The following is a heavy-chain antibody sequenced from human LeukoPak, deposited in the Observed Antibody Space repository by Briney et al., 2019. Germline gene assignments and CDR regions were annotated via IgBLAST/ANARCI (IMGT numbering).Heavy chain of an antibody. V-gene: IGHV1-2*02. CDR2: VNLNSGGT. D-gene: IGHD5-18*01. CDR3: ARVALAGSRIHLVDN. CDR1: GYTFTDYY. Sequence: ASVKVSCKASGYTFTDYYMYWVRQAPGQGPEGMGWVNLNSGGTQYVQKFQGRVTMTRDTSISTAYMELTSLTSDDTAMYFCARVALAGSRIHLVDNWGQGTLVTVSS. J-gene: IGHJ4*02.